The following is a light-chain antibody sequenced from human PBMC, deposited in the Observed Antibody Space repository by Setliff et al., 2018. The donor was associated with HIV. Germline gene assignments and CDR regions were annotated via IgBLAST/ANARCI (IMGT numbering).Light chain of an antibody. J-gene: IGLJ1*01. Sequence: QSALTQPASVSGSPGQSITISCTGTSSDIGRYNYVSWYQQYPGRGPTLVIFDVSERPSGVSNRFSGSKSGNTASLIISGLQPDDEADYYCCSYARGSTYVFGSGTKVTVL. V-gene: IGLV2-14*03. CDR2: DVS. CDR3: CSYARGSTYV. CDR1: SSDIGRYNY.